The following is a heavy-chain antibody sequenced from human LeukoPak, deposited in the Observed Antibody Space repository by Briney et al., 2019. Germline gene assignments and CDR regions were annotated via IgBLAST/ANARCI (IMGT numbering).Heavy chain of an antibody. CDR2: ISAYNGNT. V-gene: IGHV1-18*01. Sequence: ASVKVSCKASGYTFTSYGISWVRQAPGQGLEWMGWISAYNGNTYYAQKLQGRVTMTRNTSISTAYMELSSLRYEDTAVYYCATDYTDYSLDYWGQGTLVTVSS. J-gene: IGHJ4*02. D-gene: IGHD4-11*01. CDR3: ATDYTDYSLDY. CDR1: GYTFTSYG.